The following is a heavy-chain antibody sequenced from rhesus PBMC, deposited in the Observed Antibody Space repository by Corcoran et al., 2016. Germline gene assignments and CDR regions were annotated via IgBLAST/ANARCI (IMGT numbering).Heavy chain of an antibody. CDR1: GDSISSDY. Sequence: QVQLQESGPGLVKPSETLSLTCVVSGDSISSDYWGWVRQSPGKGLEWIGYIYGVSGSTNYNPSLKGRVTISTDTSKNQFSLKLTSVTAADTAIYYCAKYCSGTGCGYFEFWGQGALVTVSS. CDR2: IYGVSGST. J-gene: IGHJ1*01. V-gene: IGHV4S7*01. D-gene: IGHD2-21*01. CDR3: AKYCSGTGCGYFEF.